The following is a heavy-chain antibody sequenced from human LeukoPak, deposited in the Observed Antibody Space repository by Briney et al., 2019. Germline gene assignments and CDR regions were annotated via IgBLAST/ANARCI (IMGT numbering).Heavy chain of an antibody. CDR1: GFTFSSYA. CDR2: ISGSGGST. Sequence: GGSLRLSCAASGFTFSSYAMSWVRQAPGKGLEWVSAISGSGGSTYYADSVKGRFTISRDNAKNSLYLQMNSLRAEDTAVYYCASPLPALAYYYDSSGYHYWGQGTLVTVSS. CDR3: ASPLPALAYYYDSSGYHY. J-gene: IGHJ4*02. V-gene: IGHV3-23*01. D-gene: IGHD3-22*01.